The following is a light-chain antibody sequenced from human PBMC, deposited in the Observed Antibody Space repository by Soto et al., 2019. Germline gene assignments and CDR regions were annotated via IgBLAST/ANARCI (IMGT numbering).Light chain of an antibody. CDR2: AAS. CDR3: QHRSNWPPFT. V-gene: IGKV3-11*01. Sequence: EIVLTQSPATLSLSPGERATLSCRASQSVSNYLAWYQQKPGQAPRLLIYAASNRATGIPARFSGSGSGTDFTLTISGLEPEDFAVYYCQHRSNWPPFTFGPGTKVDIK. J-gene: IGKJ3*01. CDR1: QSVSNY.